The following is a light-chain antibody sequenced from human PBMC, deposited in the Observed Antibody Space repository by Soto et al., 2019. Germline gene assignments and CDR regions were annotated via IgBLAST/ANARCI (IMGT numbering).Light chain of an antibody. V-gene: IGKV3-20*01. J-gene: IGKJ1*01. CDR1: QSVSSSY. CDR2: GAS. Sequence: EIVLTQSPGTLSLSPGERATLSCRASQSVSSSYLAWYQQKPGQAPRLLIYGASSRATGIPYRFSGSCSGTDFTLTISRLEPADFAVYYCQQYGSSPWTFGQGTKVEIK. CDR3: QQYGSSPWT.